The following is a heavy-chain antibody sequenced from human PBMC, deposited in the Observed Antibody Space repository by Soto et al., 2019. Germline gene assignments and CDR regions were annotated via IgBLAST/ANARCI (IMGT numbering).Heavy chain of an antibody. CDR1: GFTFSSYN. CDR3: ARGWLRDPWMH. CDR2: ISSSSSTYI. Sequence: EVQLVESGGDLVKPGGSLSLSCAASGFTFSSYNMNWVRQAPGKGLEWLSSISSSSSTYIYYAHSVKGRFTISRDNARNSLYLQMNSLRAEDTAVYYCARGWLRDPWMHWGQGTLVTVSS. D-gene: IGHD5-12*01. J-gene: IGHJ4*02. V-gene: IGHV3-21*01.